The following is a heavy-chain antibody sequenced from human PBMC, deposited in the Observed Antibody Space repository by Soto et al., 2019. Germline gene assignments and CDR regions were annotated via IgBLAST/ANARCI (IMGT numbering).Heavy chain of an antibody. CDR2: ISSSSSYI. CDR3: ARGGFCWVLGEGLDGMDF. V-gene: IGHV3-21*01. D-gene: IGHD5-12*01. CDR1: GFTFSSYS. Sequence: GGSLRLSCAASGFTFSSYSMNWVRQAPGKGLEWVSSISSSSSYIYYADSVKGRFTISRDNAKNSLYLQMNSLRAEDTAVYYCARGGFCWVLGEGLDGMDFWARGTTVIVS. J-gene: IGHJ6*02.